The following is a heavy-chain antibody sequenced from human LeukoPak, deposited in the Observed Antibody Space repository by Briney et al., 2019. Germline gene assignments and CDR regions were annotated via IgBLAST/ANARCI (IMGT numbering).Heavy chain of an antibody. CDR2: INPSGGST. D-gene: IGHD3-22*01. Sequence: GASVKVSCKASGYTSTSYYMHWVRQAPGQGLEWMGIINPSGGSTSYAQKFQGRVTMTRDTSTSTVYMELSSLRSEDTAVYYCATAYYYDSSGYYDPLDYWGQGTLVTVSS. J-gene: IGHJ4*02. CDR3: ATAYYYDSSGYYDPLDY. V-gene: IGHV1-46*01. CDR1: GYTSTSYY.